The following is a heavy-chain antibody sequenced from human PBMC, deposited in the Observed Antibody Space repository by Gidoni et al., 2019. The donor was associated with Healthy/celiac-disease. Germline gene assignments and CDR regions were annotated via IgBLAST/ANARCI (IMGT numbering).Heavy chain of an antibody. D-gene: IGHD1-26*01. Sequence: EVQLLESGGGLVQPGGSLRLPCAASGFTFSSYAMSWVRPAPGKGLEWVSAISGSGGSTYYADSVKVRFTSSRDNSKNTLDRQMNSLRAEDTAVYYCAKGRRSGSYSGIDYWGQGTRVTVSS. V-gene: IGHV3-23*01. CDR1: GFTFSSYA. CDR3: AKGRRSGSYSGIDY. CDR2: ISGSGGST. J-gene: IGHJ4*02.